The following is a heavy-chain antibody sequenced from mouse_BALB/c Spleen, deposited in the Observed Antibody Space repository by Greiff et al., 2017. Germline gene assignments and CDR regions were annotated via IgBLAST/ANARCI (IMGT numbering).Heavy chain of an antibody. CDR3: TRSLLRPYWYFDV. CDR1: GYTFTSYY. CDR2: INPSNGGT. V-gene: IGHV1S81*02. J-gene: IGHJ1*01. Sequence: QVQLQQSGAELVKPGASVKLSCKASGYTFTSYYMYWVKQRPGQGLEWIGEINPSNGGTNFNEKFKSKATLTVDKSSSTAYMQLSSLTSEDSAVYYCTRSLLRPYWYFDVWGAGTTVTVSS. D-gene: IGHD1-2*01.